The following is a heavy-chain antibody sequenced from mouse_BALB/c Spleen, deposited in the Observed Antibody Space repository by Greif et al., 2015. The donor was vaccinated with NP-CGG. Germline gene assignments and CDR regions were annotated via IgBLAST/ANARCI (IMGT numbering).Heavy chain of an antibody. CDR1: GYAFSSSW. Sequence: QVQLQQSGPELVKPGASVKISCKASGYAFSSSWMNWVKQRPGQGLEWIGRIYPGDGDTNYNGKFKGKATLTADKSSSTAYMQLSSLASVDSAVYFCARGTGAYWGQGTLVTVSA. J-gene: IGHJ3*01. V-gene: IGHV1-82*01. D-gene: IGHD3-3*01. CDR2: IYPGDGDT. CDR3: ARGTGAY.